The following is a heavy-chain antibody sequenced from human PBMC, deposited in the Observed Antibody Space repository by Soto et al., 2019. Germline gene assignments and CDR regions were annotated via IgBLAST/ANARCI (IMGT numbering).Heavy chain of an antibody. J-gene: IGHJ5*02. D-gene: IGHD3-9*01. V-gene: IGHV4-31*11. CDR1: GGSIVSADSY. Sequence: TLSLTCAVSGGSIVSADSYWFWIRKHTGKGLEWIVYIAYRWDTYYNPSLRSRVTISADTSENKFSLTLKSVTAADTAVYFCARGFERSLIGPWGQGTSVTVSS. CDR2: IAYRWDT. CDR3: ARGFERSLIGP.